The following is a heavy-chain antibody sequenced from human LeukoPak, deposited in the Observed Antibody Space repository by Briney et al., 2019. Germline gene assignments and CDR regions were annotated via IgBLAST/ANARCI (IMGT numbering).Heavy chain of an antibody. CDR1: GYSISNGYY. CDR2: LYHSDSA. CDR3: ARQHDSYYYYYIDV. J-gene: IGHJ6*03. Sequence: ASETLSLTCAVSGYSISNGYYWVWIRQPPGRGLEWIGSLYHSDSAYYNTSLRSRVSMSVDTSKNQFSLTLSFVTAADTAVYYCARQHDSYYYYYIDVWGSGTTVIVSS. V-gene: IGHV4-38-2*01.